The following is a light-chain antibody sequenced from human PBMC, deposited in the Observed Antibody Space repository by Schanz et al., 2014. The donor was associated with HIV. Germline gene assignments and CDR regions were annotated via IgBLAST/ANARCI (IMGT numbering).Light chain of an antibody. CDR1: QSVSSFY. Sequence: EIVLTQSPGTLSLSPGERATLSCRASQSVSSFYLAWYQQKPGQAPRLVIYGASNRATGIPDRFSGSGSGTEFTLTISRLEPEDSAVYYCQHYFSAPPGMFTFGQGTKLEI. CDR3: QHYFSAPPGMFT. CDR2: GAS. V-gene: IGKV3-20*01. J-gene: IGKJ2*01.